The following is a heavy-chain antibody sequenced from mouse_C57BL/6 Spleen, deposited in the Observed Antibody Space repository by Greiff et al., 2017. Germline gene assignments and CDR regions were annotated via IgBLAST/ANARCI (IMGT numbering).Heavy chain of an antibody. CDR2: IRNKANNHAT. Sequence: DVKLQVSGGGLVQPGGSMKLSCAASGFTFSDAWMDWVRQSPEKGLEWVAEIRNKANNHATYYAESVKGRFTISRDDSKSSVYLQMSSLRAEDTGIYYCTRGPFYYGYGRFAYWGQGTLVTVSA. J-gene: IGHJ3*01. D-gene: IGHD2-2*01. CDR1: GFTFSDAW. CDR3: TRGPFYYGYGRFAY. V-gene: IGHV6-6*01.